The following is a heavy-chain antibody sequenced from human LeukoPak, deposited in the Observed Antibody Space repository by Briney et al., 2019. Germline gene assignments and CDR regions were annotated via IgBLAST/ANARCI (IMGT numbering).Heavy chain of an antibody. D-gene: IGHD4-17*01. CDR3: ARELNYGDPFY. Sequence: PGGSLRLSCAASGFTFSSYWMHRVRQAPGKGLVWVSRINSDGSSTRYADSVKGRFTISRDNAKNTLYLQMNSLRAEDTAVYYCARELNYGDPFYWGQGTLVTVSS. CDR2: INSDGSST. CDR1: GFTFSSYW. J-gene: IGHJ4*02. V-gene: IGHV3-74*01.